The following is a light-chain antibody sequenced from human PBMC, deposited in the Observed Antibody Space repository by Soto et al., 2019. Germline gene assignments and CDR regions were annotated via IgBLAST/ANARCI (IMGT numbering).Light chain of an antibody. J-gene: IGKJ1*01. CDR3: QQYSSMWT. V-gene: IGKV3-20*01. CDR2: GAS. Sequence: EFVLTQSPGTLSLSPGERATISCRASQSVSSNYLAWYKQKPGHAPRLLIYGASSRATGIPDRFSGSGSGTDFTLTIRRLEPEDFAVYYCQQYSSMWTFGQGTKL. CDR1: QSVSSNY.